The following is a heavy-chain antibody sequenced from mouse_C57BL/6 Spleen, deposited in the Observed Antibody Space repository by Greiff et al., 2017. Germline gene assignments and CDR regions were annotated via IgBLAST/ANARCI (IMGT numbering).Heavy chain of an antibody. Sequence: EVQVVESGEGLVKPGGSLKLSCAASGFTFSSYALSWVRQTPEKRLEWVAYISSGGDYIYYADTVKGRFTISRDNARNTLYLQMSSLKSEDTAMYYCTRGPNDSHRYYYAMDYWGQGTSVTVSS. J-gene: IGHJ4*01. CDR3: TRGPNDSHRYYYAMDY. CDR1: GFTFSSYA. V-gene: IGHV5-9-1*02. CDR2: ISSGGDYI. D-gene: IGHD2-4*01.